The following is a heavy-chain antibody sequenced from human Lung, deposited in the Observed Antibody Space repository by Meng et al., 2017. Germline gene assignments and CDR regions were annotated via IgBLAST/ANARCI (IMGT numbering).Heavy chain of an antibody. CDR2: IYNSGST. CDR1: GGSISSSNYY. V-gene: IGHV4-30-4*01. J-gene: IGHJ2*01. Sequence: QVQLQESGPVLVKPSQTLSLTFTVSGGSISSSNYYWSWTRQPPGKGLEWSGHIYNSGSTYYNPSLKSRITISVDTSKNQFSLRLSSVTAADTAVYYCARGQKGYFDLWGRGTLVTVSS. CDR3: ARGQKGYFDL.